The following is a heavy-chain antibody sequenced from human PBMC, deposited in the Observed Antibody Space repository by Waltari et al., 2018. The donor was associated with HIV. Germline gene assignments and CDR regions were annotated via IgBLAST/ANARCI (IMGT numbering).Heavy chain of an antibody. CDR3: ARDPVEVGYCGGDCSNAFDI. CDR2: IYYSGST. CDR1: GGSVSSGSYY. D-gene: IGHD2-21*01. Sequence: QVQLQESGPGLVKPSETLSLTCTVSGGSVSSGSYYWSWIWQPPGKGLEWIGYIYYSGSTNNNPSLKSRVTISVDTAKNQVSLKLSSVTAADTAVYYCARDPVEVGYCGGDCSNAFDIWGQGTMVTVSS. J-gene: IGHJ3*02. V-gene: IGHV4-61*01.